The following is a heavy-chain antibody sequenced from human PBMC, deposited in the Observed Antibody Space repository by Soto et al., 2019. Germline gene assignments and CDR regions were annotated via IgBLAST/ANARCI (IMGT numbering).Heavy chain of an antibody. CDR1: GFTFSSYA. CDR2: IVGSGGST. Sequence: EVQLLESGGGLVQPGGSLRLSCAASGFTFSSYAMSWVRQAPGKGLEWVSTIVGSGGSTYYADSVKCRFTISRDNSKNTLYLQMNSLRAEDTAIYSCEPSALVYWGQGTLVTVSS. J-gene: IGHJ4*02. CDR3: EPSALVY. D-gene: IGHD1-26*01. V-gene: IGHV3-23*01.